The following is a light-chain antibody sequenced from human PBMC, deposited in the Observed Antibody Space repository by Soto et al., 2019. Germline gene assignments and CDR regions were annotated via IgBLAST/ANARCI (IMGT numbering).Light chain of an antibody. CDR2: KAS. CDR3: QQYNGFWT. CDR1: QSISSW. Sequence: DIHMTQSPSTLSASVGDRVTITCRASQSISSWLAWYQQKPGKAPKLLIYKASSLESGVPSRFGGSGSGTEFTLTISSLQPDDFATYYCQQYNGFWTFGQGTMV. V-gene: IGKV1-5*03. J-gene: IGKJ1*01.